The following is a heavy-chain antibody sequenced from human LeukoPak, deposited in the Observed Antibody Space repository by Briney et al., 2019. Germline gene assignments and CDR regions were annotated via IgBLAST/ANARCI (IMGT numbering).Heavy chain of an antibody. CDR1: GDSVSRETAA. V-gene: IGHV6-1*01. Sequence: SQTLSLTCDISGDSVSRETAAWNWIRQSTARGFEWLGKTYYRAGWKDDYAVSVQGRIRINPDTSKDQFSLQLNSVTPEDTAVYYCAREVFRYGRFFFDYWGQGTPVTVSS. CDR2: TYYRAGWKD. J-gene: IGHJ4*02. D-gene: IGHD5-18*01. CDR3: AREVFRYGRFFFDY.